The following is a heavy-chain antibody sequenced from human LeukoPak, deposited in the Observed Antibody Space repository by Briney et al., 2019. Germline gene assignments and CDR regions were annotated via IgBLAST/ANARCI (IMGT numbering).Heavy chain of an antibody. CDR2: INHSGST. CDR1: GGSFSRYS. Sequence: PSETLSLTCAVYGGSFSRYSWSWIRQPPGKGLEWIGEINHSGSTNYNPSLKGRVTISVDTSKNQFSLKLRSVTAADTAVYYCARVVGKYSSSWYYWGQGTLSPSPQ. D-gene: IGHD6-13*01. CDR3: ARVVGKYSSSWYY. J-gene: IGHJ4*02. V-gene: IGHV4-34*01.